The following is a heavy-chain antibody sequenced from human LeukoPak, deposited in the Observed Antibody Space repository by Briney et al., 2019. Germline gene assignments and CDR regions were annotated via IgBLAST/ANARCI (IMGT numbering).Heavy chain of an antibody. Sequence: ASVKVSCKASGYTFTSYDFNWVRQATGQRAEWMGWMSPNSGDTGYAQKFQDRVTMTRNTSISTAYMELSSLRSDDTAVYYCARGPPNWGYDYWGPGTLVTVSS. J-gene: IGHJ4*02. CDR3: ARGPPNWGYDY. CDR1: GYTFTSYD. D-gene: IGHD7-27*01. CDR2: MSPNSGDT. V-gene: IGHV1-8*01.